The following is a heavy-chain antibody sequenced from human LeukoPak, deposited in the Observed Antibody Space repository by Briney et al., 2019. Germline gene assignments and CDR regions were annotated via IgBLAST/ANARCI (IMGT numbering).Heavy chain of an antibody. CDR1: GDSFSSNSAA. D-gene: IGHD1-1*01. CDR2: TYYRSKWYT. Sequence: SQTLSLTCAISGDSFSSNSAAWNWISQSPSRGLEWLGRTYYRSKWYTYYAVSVKSRISINRDTSKNQISLQLNSVTPEDTAVYYCARSTGPIDYWGQGTLVTVSS. V-gene: IGHV6-1*01. CDR3: ARSTGPIDY. J-gene: IGHJ4*02.